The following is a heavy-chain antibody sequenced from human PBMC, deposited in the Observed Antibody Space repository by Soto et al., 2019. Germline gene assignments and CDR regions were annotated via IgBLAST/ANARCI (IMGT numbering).Heavy chain of an antibody. V-gene: IGHV1-69*01. J-gene: IGHJ4*02. Sequence: QMQLVQSGAEVKKPGSSVKVSCKASGGTFSSYSINWVRQAHGQGLEWMGEIIHIFGTANYEQKFQGRVTICVEESTSSAYMEISILRSPDTAVYYCARDGGRHSGGIDYGGQGTLVTFS. CDR1: GGTFSSYS. CDR3: ARDGGRHSGGIDY. D-gene: IGHD3-16*01. CDR2: IIHIFGTA.